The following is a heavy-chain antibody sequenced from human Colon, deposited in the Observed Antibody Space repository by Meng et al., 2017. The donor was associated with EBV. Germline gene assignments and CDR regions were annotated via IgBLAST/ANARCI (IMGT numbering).Heavy chain of an antibody. Sequence: QVRLVQSGSALKQPGTSVKCSFKASGYTFSTYTINWVRQAHGRGLEWMGWISTNTGTPTYPQGFTGRFVFSLDTSVSTAYLQISSLKAEDTAVYYCARGGKFDPWGQGTLVTVSS. V-gene: IGHV7-4-1*02. CDR1: GYTFSTYT. J-gene: IGHJ5*02. CDR2: ISTNTGTP. CDR3: ARGGKFDP.